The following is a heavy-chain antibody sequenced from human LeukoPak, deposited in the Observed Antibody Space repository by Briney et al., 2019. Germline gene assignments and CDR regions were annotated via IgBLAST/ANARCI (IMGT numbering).Heavy chain of an antibody. CDR2: FDPEDGET. Sequence: ASVKVSCKVSGYTLTELSMHWVRQAPGKGLEWMGGFDPEDGETIYAQKFQGRVTMTTDTSTSTAYMELRSLRSDDTAVYYCARDGPQGFDYWGQGTLVTVSS. CDR3: ARDGPQGFDY. CDR1: GYTLTELS. V-gene: IGHV1-24*01. J-gene: IGHJ4*02.